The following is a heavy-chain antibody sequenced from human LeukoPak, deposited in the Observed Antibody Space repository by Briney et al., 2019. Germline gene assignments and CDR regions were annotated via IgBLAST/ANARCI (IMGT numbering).Heavy chain of an antibody. D-gene: IGHD3-3*01. V-gene: IGHV3-30*04. CDR2: ISYDGSNK. Sequence: GGSLRLSCAASGFTFSSYAMHWVRQAPGKGLEWVADISYDGSNKYYADSVKGRFTLARDNSKNTLYLQMSSLRAEDTAVYYCARDFGRFWEWLPASYYFDYWGQGTLVTVSS. J-gene: IGHJ4*02. CDR3: ARDFGRFWEWLPASYYFDY. CDR1: GFTFSSYA.